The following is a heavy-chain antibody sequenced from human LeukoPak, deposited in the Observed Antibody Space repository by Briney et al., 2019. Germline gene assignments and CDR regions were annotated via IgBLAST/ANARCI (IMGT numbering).Heavy chain of an antibody. Sequence: GGPLRLSCAASGFTFTTYGMHWVRQAPGKGLEWVAVISYDGSHEYYGDSVKGRLTISRDNSENTLYLQMNSLRAEDTAVYYCAKDVGSRGYDHWGQGTLVTVSS. D-gene: IGHD6-25*01. V-gene: IGHV3-30*18. CDR1: GFTFTTYG. J-gene: IGHJ4*02. CDR2: ISYDGSHE. CDR3: AKDVGSRGYDH.